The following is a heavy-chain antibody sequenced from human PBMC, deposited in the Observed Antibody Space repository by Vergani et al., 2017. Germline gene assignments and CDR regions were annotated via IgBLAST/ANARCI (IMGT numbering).Heavy chain of an antibody. Sequence: QVQLVESGGGVVQPGRSLRLSCAASGFTFSSYAMHWVRQAPGKGLEWVAVISYDGSNKYYADSVKGRFTISRDNSKNTLYLQMNSLRAEDTAVYYCARESWTWDDSSGYYLSGACDIWGQGTMVTVSS. D-gene: IGHD3-22*01. CDR1: GFTFSSYA. V-gene: IGHV3-30-3*01. J-gene: IGHJ3*02. CDR3: ARESWTWDDSSGYYLSGACDI. CDR2: ISYDGSNK.